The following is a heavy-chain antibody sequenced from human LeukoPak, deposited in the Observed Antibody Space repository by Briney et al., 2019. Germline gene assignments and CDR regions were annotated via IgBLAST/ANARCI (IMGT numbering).Heavy chain of an antibody. CDR1: GGSMSSYY. CDR3: ARAGSSSRKFDP. J-gene: IGHJ5*02. V-gene: IGHV4-59*01. Sequence: KSSETLSLTCTVSGGSMSSYYWGWIRQPPGKGLEWVGYIYYSGSTNYNPSLKSRVTISVDTSKNQFSLKLSSVTAADTAVYYCARAGSSSRKFDPWGQGTLVTVSS. CDR2: IYYSGST. D-gene: IGHD6-13*01.